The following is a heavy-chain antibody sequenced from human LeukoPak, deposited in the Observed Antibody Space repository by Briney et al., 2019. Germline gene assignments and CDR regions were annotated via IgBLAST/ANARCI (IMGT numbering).Heavy chain of an antibody. J-gene: IGHJ4*02. V-gene: IGHV1-46*01. CDR1: GYTFTSYY. CDR3: ARDPGGSSGWYQFDY. CDR2: INPSGGST. D-gene: IGHD6-19*01. Sequence: ASVKVSCKASGYTFTSYYMHWVRQAPAPGLEWMGIINPSGGSTSYAQKFQGRVTMTRDTSTSTVYMELSSLRSEDTAVYYCARDPGGSSGWYQFDYWGQGTLVTVSS.